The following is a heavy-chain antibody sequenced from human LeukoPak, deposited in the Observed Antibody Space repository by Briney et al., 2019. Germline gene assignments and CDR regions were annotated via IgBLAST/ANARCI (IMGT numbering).Heavy chain of an antibody. CDR1: GYTFTSYD. CDR2: VSPNSGDS. D-gene: IGHD5-12*01. V-gene: IGHV1-8*01. CDR3: ASYNGYAK. J-gene: IGHJ4*02. Sequence: GASVKVSCKTSGYTFTSYDINWLRQATGQGPEWMGRVSPNSGDSDYAQKFQGRVTMTRDTSISTAYMDLSSLTYEDTAVYYCASYNGYAKWGQGTLITVSS.